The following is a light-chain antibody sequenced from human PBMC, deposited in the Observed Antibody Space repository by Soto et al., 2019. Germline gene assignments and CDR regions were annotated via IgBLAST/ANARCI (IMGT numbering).Light chain of an antibody. CDR1: SFNIGAGYD. CDR3: QSYDSSRSGSGV. CDR2: GNS. Sequence: QSVLTQPPSVSGAPGQRVTISCTGSSFNIGAGYDVHWYQQLPGTAPKLLIYGNSNRPSGVPDRFSGSKSGTSASLAITGLQAEDEADYYCQSYDSSRSGSGVFGGGTQLTVL. V-gene: IGLV1-40*01. J-gene: IGLJ3*02.